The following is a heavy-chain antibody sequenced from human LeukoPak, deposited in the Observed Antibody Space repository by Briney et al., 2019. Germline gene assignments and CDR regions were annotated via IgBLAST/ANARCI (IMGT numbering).Heavy chain of an antibody. J-gene: IGHJ4*02. CDR1: GFSFSLYS. CDR3: ARDGGYDFWSGYYQDY. CDR2: ISDTSAM. Sequence: GESLRLSCVASGFSFSLYSMKWVRQAPGKGLEWVSYISDTSAMYYADSVRGRFTISRDNSKNTLYLQMNSLRAEDTAVYYCARDGGYDFWSGYYQDYWGQGTLVTVSS. D-gene: IGHD3-3*01. V-gene: IGHV3-48*01.